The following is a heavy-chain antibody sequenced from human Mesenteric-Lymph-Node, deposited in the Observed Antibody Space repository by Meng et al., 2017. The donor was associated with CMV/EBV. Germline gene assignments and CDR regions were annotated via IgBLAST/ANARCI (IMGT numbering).Heavy chain of an antibody. V-gene: IGHV3-53*01. CDR1: GFTVSNHY. CDR3: ARDNGRTGGATTDY. D-gene: IGHD1-26*01. Sequence: CVASGFTVSNHYMSWVRQAPGKGLEWVSVIYSGGATYYADSVKGRFTISRNNSKNTLYLQMNSLRAEDTAIYYCARDNGRTGGATTDYWGQGTLVTVSS. CDR2: IYSGGAT. J-gene: IGHJ4*02.